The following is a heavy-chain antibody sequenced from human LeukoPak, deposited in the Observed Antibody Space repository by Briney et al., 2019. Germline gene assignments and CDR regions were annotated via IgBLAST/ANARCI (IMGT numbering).Heavy chain of an antibody. V-gene: IGHV5-51*01. D-gene: IGHD3-3*01. CDR3: ASARPDYDFWSGYKY. Sequence: GESLKISCKGSGYSFTSYWIGWVRQMPGKGLEWMGIIYPGDSDTRYSPSLQGQVTISADKSISTAYLQWSSLKASDTAMYYCASARPDYDFWSGYKYWGQGTLVTVSS. CDR2: IYPGDSDT. J-gene: IGHJ4*02. CDR1: GYSFTSYW.